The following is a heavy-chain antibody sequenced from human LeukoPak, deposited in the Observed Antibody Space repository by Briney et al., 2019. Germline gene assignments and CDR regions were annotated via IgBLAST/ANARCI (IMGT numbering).Heavy chain of an antibody. V-gene: IGHV4-34*01. Sequence: SETLSLTCAVYGGPFSGYYWSWIRQPPGKGLEWIGEINHSGSTNYNPSLKSRVTISVDTSKNQFSLKLSSVTAADTAVYYCARGWGGSPGPYYFDYWGQGTLVTVSS. J-gene: IGHJ4*02. CDR1: GGPFSGYY. D-gene: IGHD1-26*01. CDR2: INHSGST. CDR3: ARGWGGSPGPYYFDY.